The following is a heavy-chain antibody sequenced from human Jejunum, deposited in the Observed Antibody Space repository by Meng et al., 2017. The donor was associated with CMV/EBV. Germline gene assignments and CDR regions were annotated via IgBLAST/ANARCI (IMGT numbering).Heavy chain of an antibody. CDR1: GFTFTTYF. Sequence: QLQLVQAEAEVKKPGVSLMLACDTSGFTFTTYFMHWLRQAPGQGLQWMGLFNPNGDVTTYSPRFQGRITMTGDTSTSTLYMELSSLTSDDTAVYYCAREMPMTCYFDQWGQGTLVTVSS. V-gene: IGHV1-46*01. J-gene: IGHJ4*03. CDR2: FNPNGDVT. D-gene: IGHD3-22*01. CDR3: AREMPMTCYFDQ.